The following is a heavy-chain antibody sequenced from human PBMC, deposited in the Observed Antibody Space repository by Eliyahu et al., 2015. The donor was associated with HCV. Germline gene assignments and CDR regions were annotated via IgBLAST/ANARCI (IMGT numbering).Heavy chain of an antibody. Sequence: SDSTVYYADSVEGRFTISRDNAKNSLYLQMNNLRAEDTAVYYCARAPSAPDYWGQGTLVTVSS. V-gene: IGHV3-48*03. J-gene: IGHJ4*02. CDR2: SDSTV. CDR3: ARAPSAPDY.